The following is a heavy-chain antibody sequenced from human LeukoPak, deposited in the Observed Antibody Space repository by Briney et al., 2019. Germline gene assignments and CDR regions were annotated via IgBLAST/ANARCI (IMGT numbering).Heavy chain of an antibody. D-gene: IGHD3-22*01. Sequence: PSETLSLTCSVSGSSLSSSSDYWGWIRQPPGKGLEWIGSIYYSGRTYYNLPLKSRVTMSVNTSKNQFSLKLSSVTAADTAVYYCAICRKFHSDSSGYCNYFDYWGQGTLVTVSS. CDR3: AICRKFHSDSSGYCNYFDY. CDR2: IYYSGRT. J-gene: IGHJ4*02. V-gene: IGHV4-39*01. CDR1: GSSLSSSSDY.